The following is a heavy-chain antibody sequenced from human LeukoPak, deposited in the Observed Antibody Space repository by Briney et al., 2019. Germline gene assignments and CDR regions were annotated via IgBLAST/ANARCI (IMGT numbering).Heavy chain of an antibody. D-gene: IGHD6-13*01. CDR3: ARDSIAAAGDFDY. V-gene: IGHV3-74*01. J-gene: IGHJ4*02. CDR1: GFTFSSYW. Sequence: PGGSLRLSCAASGFTFSSYWMHWVRQAPGKGLVWVSRISSDGYTISYADSVKGRFTISRDNAKNTLYLQMNSLRAEDTAVYYCARDSIAAAGDFDYWGQGTLVTVSS. CDR2: ISSDGYTI.